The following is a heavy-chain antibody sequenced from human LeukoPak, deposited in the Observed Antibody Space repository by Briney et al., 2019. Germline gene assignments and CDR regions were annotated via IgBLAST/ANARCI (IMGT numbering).Heavy chain of an antibody. CDR2: VYHSGST. V-gene: IGHV4-38-2*01. Sequence: SETLSLTCAVPDYSISSGNYWGWIRQPPGKGLEWIGSVYHSGSTHYSPSLKSRVTIAVDTSKNQFSLKLSSVTAADTAVYYCARNDSSGYFDYWGQGTLVTVSS. CDR3: ARNDSSGYFDY. J-gene: IGHJ4*02. CDR1: DYSISSGNY. D-gene: IGHD3-22*01.